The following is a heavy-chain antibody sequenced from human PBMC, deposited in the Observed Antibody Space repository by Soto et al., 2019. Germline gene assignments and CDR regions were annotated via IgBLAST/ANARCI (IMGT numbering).Heavy chain of an antibody. J-gene: IGHJ6*02. V-gene: IGHV3-30-3*02. CDR1: RFSFNAYA. D-gene: IGHD5-12*01. CDR2: ISYDGNVK. Sequence: GGSLRLSYAASRFSFNAYAMHWVRQAPGKGLEWVAVISYDGNVKYYADSVKGRFTISRDNSKGTLFLQMNSLRGDDTAVYYCAKTSGGSNYYYYGMDVWGQGTTVTV. CDR3: AKTSGGSNYYYYGMDV.